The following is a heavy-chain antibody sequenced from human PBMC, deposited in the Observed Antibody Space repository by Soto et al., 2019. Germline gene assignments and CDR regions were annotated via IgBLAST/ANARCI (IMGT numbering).Heavy chain of an antibody. D-gene: IGHD3-10*01. V-gene: IGHV4-59*08. CDR1: GGSISSYY. CDR3: ARHNYGSGRTYFDY. CDR2: IYYSGST. J-gene: IGHJ4*02. Sequence: PSGTLSLTCAVSGGSISSYYWSWIRQPPGKGLEWIGYIYYSGSTNYNPSLKSRVTISVDTSKNQFSLKLNSMTAADTAVYYCARHNYGSGRTYFDYWGQGTLVTVSS.